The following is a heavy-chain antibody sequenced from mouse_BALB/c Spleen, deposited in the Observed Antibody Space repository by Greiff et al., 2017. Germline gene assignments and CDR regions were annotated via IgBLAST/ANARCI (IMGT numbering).Heavy chain of an antibody. CDR1: GYTFTSYW. CDR3: TRPAHIHDNGYWYFDV. CDR2: IYPGNSDT. Sequence: VQLQQSGTVLARPGASVKMSCKASGYTFTSYWMHWVKQRPGQGLEWIGAIYPGNSDTSYNQKFKGKAKLTAVTSTSTAYMELSSLRNEDSAVYNCTRPAHIHDNGYWYFDVWGAGTTVTVSS. D-gene: IGHD1-2*01. J-gene: IGHJ1*01. V-gene: IGHV1-5*01.